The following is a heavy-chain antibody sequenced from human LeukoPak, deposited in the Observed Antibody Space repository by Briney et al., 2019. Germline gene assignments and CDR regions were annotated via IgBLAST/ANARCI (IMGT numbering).Heavy chain of an antibody. CDR3: AREAVLWFGEELDY. D-gene: IGHD3-10*01. J-gene: IGHJ4*02. CDR1: GFTFSSYW. Sequence: GGSLRLSCAASGFTFSSYWMSWVRQAPGKGLEWVANIKQDGSEKYYVDSVKGRFTISRDNAKNSLYLQMNSLRAEDTAVYYCAREAVLWFGEELDYWGQGTLVTVSS. CDR2: IKQDGSEK. V-gene: IGHV3-7*01.